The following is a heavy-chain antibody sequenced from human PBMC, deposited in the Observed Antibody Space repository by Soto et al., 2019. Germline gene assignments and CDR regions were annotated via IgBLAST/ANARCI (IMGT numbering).Heavy chain of an antibody. CDR3: ARDTYSGYDFGL. CDR1: GVSVAGGYYY. D-gene: IGHD5-12*01. CDR2: IPSRGRP. V-gene: IGHV4-30-4*01. Sequence: SESLSLTCSVSGVSVAGGYYYWSWVRQPPGKGLEWIGYIPSRGRPFYNPSLTSRGTISADTSKNQLSLQLTSVTAADTAVYYCARDTYSGYDFGLWGQGTLVTVSS. J-gene: IGHJ5*02.